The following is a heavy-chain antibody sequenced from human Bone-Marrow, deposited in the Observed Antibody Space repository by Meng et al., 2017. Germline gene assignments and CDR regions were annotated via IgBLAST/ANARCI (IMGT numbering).Heavy chain of an antibody. CDR1: GGSFSGYY. CDR2: IYTSGST. J-gene: IGHJ6*02. D-gene: IGHD2/OR15-2a*01. CDR3: ARWTGILYAQSGSDYYYGMDV. V-gene: IGHV4-59*10. Sequence: GSLRLSCAVYGGSFSGYYWSWIRQPAGKGLEWIGRIYTSGSTNNNPSLKSRVTISVDTSKNQFSLKLSSVTAADTAVYYCARWTGILYAQSGSDYYYGMDVWGQGTTVTVSS.